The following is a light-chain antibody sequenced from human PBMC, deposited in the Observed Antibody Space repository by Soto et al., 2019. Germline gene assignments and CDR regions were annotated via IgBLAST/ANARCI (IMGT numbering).Light chain of an antibody. Sequence: DIQMTQSPSSLSASVGDIVTITCRASQSISSYLYWYQQKPGKAPKLLIYAASSLQSGVPSRFSGSGSGTDFTLTISSLQPEDFATDYCQQSYSMLGTFGQGTKVEIK. V-gene: IGKV1-39*01. J-gene: IGKJ1*01. CDR1: QSISSY. CDR2: AAS. CDR3: QQSYSMLGT.